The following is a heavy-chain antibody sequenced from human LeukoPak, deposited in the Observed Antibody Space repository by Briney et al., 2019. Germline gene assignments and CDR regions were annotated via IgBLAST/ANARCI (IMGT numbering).Heavy chain of an antibody. D-gene: IGHD3-22*01. CDR1: KFTFSTFS. J-gene: IGHJ4*02. CDR2: ISGSGGYT. V-gene: IGHV3-23*01. Sequence: GGSLRLSCAASKFTFSTFSMSWVRQAPGKGLEWVSSISGSGGYTYYADSVKGRFTISRDNAKDTLYLQMNSLRAEDTAVYYCARDGGGSSGYYWGLGYWGQGTLVTVSS. CDR3: ARDGGGSSGYYWGLGY.